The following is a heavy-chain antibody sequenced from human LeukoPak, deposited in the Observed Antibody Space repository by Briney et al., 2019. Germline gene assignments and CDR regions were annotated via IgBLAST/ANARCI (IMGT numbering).Heavy chain of an antibody. CDR3: AKDSKITSAVYYFDY. J-gene: IGHJ4*02. Sequence: GGSLRLSCAASGFSFRSYAMHWVRQAPGKGLEWVTVIANDGRDKKYADSVRGRFTISRDNSKNTVYLQMDSLRVEDMAVYYCAKDSKITSAVYYFDYWGLGTLVTVSS. V-gene: IGHV3-30*04. CDR1: GFSFRSYA. CDR2: IANDGRDK. D-gene: IGHD6-13*01.